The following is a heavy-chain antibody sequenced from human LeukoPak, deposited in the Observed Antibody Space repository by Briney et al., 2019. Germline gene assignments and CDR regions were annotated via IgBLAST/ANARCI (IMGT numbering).Heavy chain of an antibody. D-gene: IGHD5-18*01. V-gene: IGHV1-69*13. CDR3: AREGYTIPVY. CDR1: GGTFSSDA. CDR2: ITPIFGTA. J-gene: IGHJ4*02. Sequence: ASVKVSCKAYGGTFSSDAVSWVRQAPGQGLEWMGGITPIFGTANYAQKFQGRVTINADEFTNTVYMELRSLRSEDTAVYYCAREGYTIPVYWGQGSLVTVSS.